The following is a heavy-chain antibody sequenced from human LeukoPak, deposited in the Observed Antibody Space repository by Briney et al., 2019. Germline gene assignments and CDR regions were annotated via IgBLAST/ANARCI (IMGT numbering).Heavy chain of an antibody. D-gene: IGHD6-19*01. CDR2: IWYDGSNK. CDR1: GFTFSSYG. Sequence: PGRFLRLSCAASGFTFSSYGMHWVRQAPGKGLEWVAVIWYDGSNKYYADSVKGRFTISRDNSKNTLYLQMNSLRAEDTAVYYCARERNSEPDSSGWPRTEEFDYWGQGTLVTVSS. V-gene: IGHV3-33*01. CDR3: ARERNSEPDSSGWPRTEEFDY. J-gene: IGHJ4*02.